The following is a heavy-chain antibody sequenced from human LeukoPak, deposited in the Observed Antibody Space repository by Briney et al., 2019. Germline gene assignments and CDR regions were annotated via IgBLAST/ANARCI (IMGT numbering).Heavy chain of an antibody. CDR2: IILILGIA. D-gene: IGHD1-26*01. CDR3: ARGGNSGSYYFRY. Sequence: SVKVSCKASGGTFSSYAISWVRQAPGQGLEWMGRIILILGIANYAQKFQGRVTITADKSTSTAYMELRSLRSDDTAVYYCARGGNSGSYYFRYWGQGTLVTVSS. CDR1: GGTFSSYA. J-gene: IGHJ4*02. V-gene: IGHV1-69*04.